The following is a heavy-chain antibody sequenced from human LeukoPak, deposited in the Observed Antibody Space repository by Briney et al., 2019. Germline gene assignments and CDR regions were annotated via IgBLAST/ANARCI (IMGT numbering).Heavy chain of an antibody. V-gene: IGHV1-2*02. CDR3: ARAKSGYSYGDFNS. J-gene: IGHJ4*02. Sequence: GASVKVSCKASGYTFTSYDINWVRQATGQGLEWMGWINPNSGGTNYAQKFQGRVTMTRDTSITTAYMEVGSLTSDDTAVYYCARAKSGYSYGDFNSWGQGTLVTVSS. CDR2: INPNSGGT. CDR1: GYTFTSYD. D-gene: IGHD5-18*01.